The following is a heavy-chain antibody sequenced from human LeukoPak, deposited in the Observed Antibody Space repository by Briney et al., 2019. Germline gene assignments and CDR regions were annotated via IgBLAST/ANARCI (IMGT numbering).Heavy chain of an antibody. CDR3: ARPAERGYSYGSDF. CDR1: GSSISSYY. Sequence: SETLSLTCTVSGSSISSYYWSWIRQPPGKGLEWIGYIYYSGSTNYNPSLKSRVTISLDTSKNQVSLNLSSVTAADTAVYYCARPAERGYSYGSDFWGPGTMVTVSS. V-gene: IGHV4-59*01. D-gene: IGHD5-18*01. CDR2: IYYSGST. J-gene: IGHJ3*01.